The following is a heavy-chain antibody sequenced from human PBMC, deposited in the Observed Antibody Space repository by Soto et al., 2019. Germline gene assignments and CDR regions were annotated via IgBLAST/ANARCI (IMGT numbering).Heavy chain of an antibody. D-gene: IGHD3-22*01. CDR1: GGSISSGDYY. J-gene: IGHJ4*02. Sequence: LSLTCTVPGGSISSGDYYWSWIRQPPGKGLEWIGYIYYSGSTYYNPSLKSRVTISVDTSKNQFSLKLSSVTAADTAVYYCARTNYYDSSGYPGVFDYWGQGTLVTVSS. CDR3: ARTNYYDSSGYPGVFDY. CDR2: IYYSGST. V-gene: IGHV4-30-4*01.